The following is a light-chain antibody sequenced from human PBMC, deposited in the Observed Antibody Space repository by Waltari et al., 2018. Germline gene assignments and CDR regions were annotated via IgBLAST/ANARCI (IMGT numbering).Light chain of an antibody. CDR2: DVN. CDR1: RSDVGAYTY. J-gene: IGLJ2*01. Sequence: QSALTQPASVSGSPGQPITISCTGTRSDVGAYTYVSWYQQHPGKAPKVMIYDVNSRPSGVSNRFSGSKSGNTASLTISGLQAEDEADYYCSSYTSSNTLVVFGGGTKLTVL. V-gene: IGLV2-14*01. CDR3: SSYTSSNTLVV.